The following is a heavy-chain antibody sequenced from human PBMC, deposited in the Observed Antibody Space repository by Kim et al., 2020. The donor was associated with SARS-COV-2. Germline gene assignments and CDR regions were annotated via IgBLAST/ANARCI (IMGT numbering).Heavy chain of an antibody. D-gene: IGHD6-13*01. J-gene: IGHJ6*02. CDR1: GLSFSNSA. CDR2: ISSRGGST. CDR3: AKDQQHTLYLDLGKKLGSTFHYALDV. Sequence: GGSLRLSCAASGLSFSNSAMTWVRQAPGKGLEWVSGISSRGGSTHYAESVKGRFTISRDNRKNMLFLQMTRLRVDDTAIYYCAKDQQHTLYLDLGKKLGSTFHYALDVWGQGTAVTVSS. V-gene: IGHV3-23*01.